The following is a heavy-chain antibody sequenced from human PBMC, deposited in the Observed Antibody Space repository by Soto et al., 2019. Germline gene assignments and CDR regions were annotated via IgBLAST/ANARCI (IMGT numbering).Heavy chain of an antibody. CDR3: ARFSHGSGSPFDP. D-gene: IGHD3-10*01. V-gene: IGHV4-39*01. CDR2: IYYSGST. CDR1: GGSISSSSYY. Sequence: QLQLQESGPGLVKPSETLSLTCTVSGGSISSSSYYWGWIRQPPGKGLEWIGSIYYSGSTYYNPSLKRRVTISVDTPKNQFSLKLSSVTAADTAVYYCARFSHGSGSPFDPWGQGTLVTVSS. J-gene: IGHJ5*02.